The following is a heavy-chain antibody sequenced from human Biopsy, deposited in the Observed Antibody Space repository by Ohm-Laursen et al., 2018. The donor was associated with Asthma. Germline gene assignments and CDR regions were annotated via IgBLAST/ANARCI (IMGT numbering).Heavy chain of an antibody. Sequence: RSLRLSCAASGFTFSSYGMHWVRQAPGKGLEWVAVISYDGSNKYCADSVKGRFTISRDNSKNTLYLQMNSLRAEDTAVYYCASQSSGTDFWRGYYYFDYWGQGTLVTVSS. V-gene: IGHV3-30*03. D-gene: IGHD3-3*01. CDR1: GFTFSSYG. CDR2: ISYDGSNK. CDR3: ASQSSGTDFWRGYYYFDY. J-gene: IGHJ4*02.